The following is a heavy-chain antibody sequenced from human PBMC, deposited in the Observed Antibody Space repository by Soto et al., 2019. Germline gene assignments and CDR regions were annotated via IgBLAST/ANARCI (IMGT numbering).Heavy chain of an antibody. Sequence: SLRLSCAASGFSFNDNWMHWVRQVPGKGLMWVSRLKSDGRDTIYADSVKGRFTVSSDSAKNTLYLQMNSLRVEDTAVYYCVREMPVPIRGGYYYYSVLDAWGQGTTVTVSS. CDR2: LKSDGRDT. J-gene: IGHJ6*02. V-gene: IGHV3-74*01. D-gene: IGHD2-2*01. CDR3: VREMPVPIRGGYYYYSVLDA. CDR1: GFSFNDNW.